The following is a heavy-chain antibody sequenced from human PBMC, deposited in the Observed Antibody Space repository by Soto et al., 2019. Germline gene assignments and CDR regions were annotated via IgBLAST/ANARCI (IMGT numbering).Heavy chain of an antibody. CDR2: ISYDGSNK. Sequence: GGSLRLSCAASGFTFSSYGMHWVRQAPGKGLEWVAVISYDGSNKYYADSVKGRFTISRDNSKNTLYLQMNSLRAEDTAVYYCAKDRLLYSSSPTAFDYWGQGTLVTVSS. V-gene: IGHV3-30*18. D-gene: IGHD6-19*01. CDR1: GFTFSSYG. CDR3: AKDRLLYSSSPTAFDY. J-gene: IGHJ4*02.